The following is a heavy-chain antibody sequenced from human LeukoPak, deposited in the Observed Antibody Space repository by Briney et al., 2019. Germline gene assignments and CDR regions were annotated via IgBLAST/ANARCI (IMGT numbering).Heavy chain of an antibody. V-gene: IGHV1-8*01. D-gene: IGHD3-10*01. Sequence: GASVKVSCKASGYTFTSYDINWVRQATGQGLEWMGWMNPNSGNTGYAQKFQGRVTMTRNTSISTAYMELSSLRSEDTAVYYCARSYGSGSWRPRYYYYGMDVWGQGTTVTVSS. J-gene: IGHJ6*02. CDR1: GYTFTSYD. CDR3: ARSYGSGSWRPRYYYYGMDV. CDR2: MNPNSGNT.